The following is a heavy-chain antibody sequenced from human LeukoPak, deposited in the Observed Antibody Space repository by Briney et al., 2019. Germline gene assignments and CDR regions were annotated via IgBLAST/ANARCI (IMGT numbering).Heavy chain of an antibody. Sequence: RGSLRLSCAASGFTFSSYWMHWVRQAPGKGLVWVSRIKSDGSSTSYADSVKGRFTISRDNAKNTLYLQMNSLRPEDTAVYCCARNDYLQDWGQGTLVTVPS. V-gene: IGHV3-74*01. CDR3: ARNDYLQD. J-gene: IGHJ1*01. CDR1: GFTFSSYW. CDR2: IKSDGSST.